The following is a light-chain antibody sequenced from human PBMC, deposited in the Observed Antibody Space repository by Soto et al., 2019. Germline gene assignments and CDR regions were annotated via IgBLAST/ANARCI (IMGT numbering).Light chain of an antibody. CDR1: QSIKSW. CDR3: QQSYSTPPALT. CDR2: AAS. Sequence: DIQMTQSPSTLSASVGDRVTITCRASQSIKSWLAWYQQKPGKAPKLLIYAASNLQSGVPSRFSGSGSGTDFTLTISSLQPEDFATYYCQQSYSTPPALTFGGGTKVDI. V-gene: IGKV1-39*01. J-gene: IGKJ4*01.